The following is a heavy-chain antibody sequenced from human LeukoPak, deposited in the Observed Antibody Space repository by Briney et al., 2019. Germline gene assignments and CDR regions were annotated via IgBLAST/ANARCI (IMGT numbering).Heavy chain of an antibody. D-gene: IGHD3-9*01. CDR1: GYSFTSYW. J-gene: IGHJ4*02. CDR3: ARRADLTSTDY. CDR2: IYPSDSGT. V-gene: IGHV5-51*01. Sequence: GESLKISCKGSGYSFTSYWIAWVRRMPGKGLEWMGIIYPSDSGTRYNPSFQGQGTISVDQSISTAYLRWSSLKASDTAMYYCARRADLTSTDYWGQGTLVTVSS.